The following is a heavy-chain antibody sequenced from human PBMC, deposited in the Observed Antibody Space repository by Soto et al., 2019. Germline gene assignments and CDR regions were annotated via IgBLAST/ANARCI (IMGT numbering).Heavy chain of an antibody. CDR2: ISAYNGNT. Sequence: ASVKASCKASGYTFTSYGISWVRQAPGQGLEWMGWISAYNGNTNYAQKLQGRVTMTTDTSTSTAYMELRSLRSDDTAVYYCARDIVVVVAATWGGDTEPPDYGMDVWGQGTTVTVSS. D-gene: IGHD2-15*01. V-gene: IGHV1-18*01. CDR3: ARDIVVVVAATWGGDTEPPDYGMDV. J-gene: IGHJ6*02. CDR1: GYTFTSYG.